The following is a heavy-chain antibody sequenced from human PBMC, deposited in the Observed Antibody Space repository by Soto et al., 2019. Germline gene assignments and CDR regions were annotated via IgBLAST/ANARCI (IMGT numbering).Heavy chain of an antibody. CDR3: ARDWIQLWLGCYYYGMDV. CDR1: GGTFSSYA. J-gene: IGHJ6*02. Sequence: QVQLVQSGAEVKKPGSSVKVSCKASGGTFSSYAISWVRQAPGQGLEWMGGIIPIFGTANYAQKFQGRVTITADEXTXTXXMELSSLRSEDTAVYYCARDWIQLWLGCYYYGMDVWGQGTTVTVSS. V-gene: IGHV1-69*12. CDR2: IIPIFGTA. D-gene: IGHD5-18*01.